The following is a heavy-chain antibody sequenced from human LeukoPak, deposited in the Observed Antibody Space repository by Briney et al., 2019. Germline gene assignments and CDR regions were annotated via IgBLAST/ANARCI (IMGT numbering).Heavy chain of an antibody. D-gene: IGHD3-3*02. Sequence: GSLRLSCAASGFTFSSYDMSWFRQAPGRGLEWVSGISGSGDSTSYVDSVKGRFTISRDNSKNTLYLQMNSLRDEDTAVYYCASETILSDWGQGTLVTVSS. CDR2: ISGSGDST. CDR3: ASETILSD. CDR1: GFTFSSYD. V-gene: IGHV3-23*01. J-gene: IGHJ4*02.